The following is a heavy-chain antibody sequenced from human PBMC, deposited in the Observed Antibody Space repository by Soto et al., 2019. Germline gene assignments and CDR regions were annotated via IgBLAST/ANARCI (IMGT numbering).Heavy chain of an antibody. CDR3: ARGWVAAAGTSVWFDP. Sequence: GGSLRLSSAASGFTVSSNYMSWARQAPGKGLEWVSVIYSGGSTYYADSVKGRITISRDNSKNTLYLQMNSLRAEDTAVYYCARGWVAAAGTSVWFDPWGQGTLVTVSS. V-gene: IGHV3-53*01. CDR2: IYSGGST. CDR1: GFTVSSNY. D-gene: IGHD6-13*01. J-gene: IGHJ5*02.